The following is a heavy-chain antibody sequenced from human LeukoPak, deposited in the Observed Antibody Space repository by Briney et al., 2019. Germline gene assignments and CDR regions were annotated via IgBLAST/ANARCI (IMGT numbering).Heavy chain of an antibody. CDR1: GFTFSSYW. J-gene: IGHJ4*02. Sequence: GGSLRLSCAASGFTFSSYWMSWVRQAPGKGLEWVAVISYDGSNKYYADSVKGRFTISRDNSKNTLYLQMNSLRAEDTAVYYCAKARHYYDSSGYYFDYWGQGTLVTVSS. D-gene: IGHD3-22*01. V-gene: IGHV3-30*18. CDR2: ISYDGSNK. CDR3: AKARHYYDSSGYYFDY.